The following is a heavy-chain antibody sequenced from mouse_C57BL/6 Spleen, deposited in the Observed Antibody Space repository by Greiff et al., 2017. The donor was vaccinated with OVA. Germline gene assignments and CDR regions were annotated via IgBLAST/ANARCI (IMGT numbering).Heavy chain of an antibody. Sequence: VQLQQSGAELVRPGASVTLSCKASGYTFTDYEMHWVKQTPVHGLEWIGAIDPETGGTAYNQKFKGKAILTADKSSSTAYMELRSLTSEDSAVYYCTRGGHYYGSSDWGQGTLVTVSA. CDR1: GYTFTDYE. CDR3: TRGGHYYGSSD. J-gene: IGHJ3*01. D-gene: IGHD1-1*01. CDR2: IDPETGGT. V-gene: IGHV1-15*01.